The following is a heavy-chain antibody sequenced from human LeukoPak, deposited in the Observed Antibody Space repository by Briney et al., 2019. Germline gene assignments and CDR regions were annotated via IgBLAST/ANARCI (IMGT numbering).Heavy chain of an antibody. Sequence: GGSLRLSCAASGFTVSSNYMSWVRQAPGKGLEWVSAISGSGGSTYYADSVKGRFTISRDNSKNTLYLQMNSLRAEDTAVYYCAKGILAYCGGDCYSAFDYWGQGTLVTVSS. J-gene: IGHJ4*02. V-gene: IGHV3-23*01. CDR1: GFTVSSNY. CDR2: ISGSGGST. CDR3: AKGILAYCGGDCYSAFDY. D-gene: IGHD2-21*01.